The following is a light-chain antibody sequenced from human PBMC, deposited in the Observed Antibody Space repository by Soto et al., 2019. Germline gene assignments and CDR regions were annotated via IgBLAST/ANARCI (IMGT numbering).Light chain of an antibody. Sequence: QSALTQPASVSGSPGQSITISCTGSSSDVGGYNYVSWYQQHPGKAPKLMIYDVSNRPSGVSNRFSGSKSGNTASLTISGLQADDEADYYCTAYTSSSHYVVGTGTKLTV. J-gene: IGLJ1*01. CDR1: SSDVGGYNY. CDR2: DVS. CDR3: TAYTSSSHYV. V-gene: IGLV2-14*01.